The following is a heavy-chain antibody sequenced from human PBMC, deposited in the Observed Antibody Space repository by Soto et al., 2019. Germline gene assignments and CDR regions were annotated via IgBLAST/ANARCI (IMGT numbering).Heavy chain of an antibody. CDR1: GGSFSGYY. J-gene: IGHJ6*02. CDR2: INHSGST. V-gene: IGHV4-34*01. CDR3: ATTHIVLMVYVPLSEGMDV. Sequence: WETLSLTCAVCGGSFSGYYWSWIRQPPGKGLEWIGEINHSGSTNYNPSLKSRVTISVDTSKNQFSLKLSSVTAADTAVYYCATTHIVLMVYVPLSEGMDVCGQGTTLTVSS. D-gene: IGHD2-8*01.